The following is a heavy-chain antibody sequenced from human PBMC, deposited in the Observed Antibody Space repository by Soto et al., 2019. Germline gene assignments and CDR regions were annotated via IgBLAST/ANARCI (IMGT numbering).Heavy chain of an antibody. V-gene: IGHV3-74*01. CDR3: VRTSLVVAAATREDY. CDR2: INSDGSST. Sequence: EVQLVESGGGLVQPGESLRLSCAASGVTFSSYWMHWVRQAPGKGRVWVSRINSDGSSTSYAGSVKGRFSISRDNAKNTLYLQMNSLRAEDTAVYYCVRTSLVVAAATREDYWGQGTLVTVSS. CDR1: GVTFSSYW. J-gene: IGHJ4*02. D-gene: IGHD2-15*01.